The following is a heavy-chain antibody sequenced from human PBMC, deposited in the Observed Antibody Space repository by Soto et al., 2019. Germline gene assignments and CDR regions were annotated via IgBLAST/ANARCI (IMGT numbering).Heavy chain of an antibody. CDR2: IYYSGST. Sequence: SETLSLTCTVSGGSISSYYWSWIRQPPGKGLEWIGYIYYSGSTNYNPSLKSRVTISVDTSKNQFSLKLSSVTAADTAVYYCARDIVLMASRGYYMDVWGKGTTVTVSS. V-gene: IGHV4-59*01. CDR3: ARDIVLMASRGYYMDV. J-gene: IGHJ6*03. D-gene: IGHD2-8*01. CDR1: GGSISSYY.